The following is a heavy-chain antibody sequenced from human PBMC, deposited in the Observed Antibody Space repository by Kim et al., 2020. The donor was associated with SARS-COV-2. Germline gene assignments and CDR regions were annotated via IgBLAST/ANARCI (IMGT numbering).Heavy chain of an antibody. J-gene: IGHJ4*02. CDR3: ARRVGAVG. D-gene: IGHD2-15*01. V-gene: IGHV3-7*01. Sequence: GSEKYYVDSVKGRFTISRDNAKNSLYLQMNSLRAEDTAVYYCARRVGAVGWGQGTLVTVSS. CDR2: GSEK.